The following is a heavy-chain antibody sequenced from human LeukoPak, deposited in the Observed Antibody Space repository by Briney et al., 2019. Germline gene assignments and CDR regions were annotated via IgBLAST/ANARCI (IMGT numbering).Heavy chain of an antibody. D-gene: IGHD3-22*01. J-gene: IGHJ5*02. CDR1: GGSFSGYY. Sequence: SETLSLTCAVYGGSFSGYYWSWIRQPPGKGLEWIGEINHSGSTNYNPSLKSRVTISVDTSKNQFSLKLSSVTAADTAVYYCARLYYDSSGYYYNWFDPWGQGTLVTVSS. CDR2: INHSGST. V-gene: IGHV4-34*01. CDR3: ARLYYDSSGYYYNWFDP.